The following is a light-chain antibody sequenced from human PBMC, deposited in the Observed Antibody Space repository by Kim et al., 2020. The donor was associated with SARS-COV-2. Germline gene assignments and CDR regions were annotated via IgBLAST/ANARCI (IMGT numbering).Light chain of an antibody. V-gene: IGLV3-21*04. J-gene: IGLJ3*02. CDR2: YDS. CDR3: QVWDSSSDHRV. CDR1: NIGSKS. Sequence: PGKSARITGGGNNIGSKSGLCYQQTPGQAPVLVIYYDSDRPSGIPERFSGSNSGNTATLTISRVEAGDEADYYCQVWDSSSDHRVFGGGTQLTVL.